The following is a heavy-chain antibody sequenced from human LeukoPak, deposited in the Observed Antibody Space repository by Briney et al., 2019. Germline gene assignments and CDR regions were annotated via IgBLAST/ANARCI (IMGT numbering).Heavy chain of an antibody. Sequence: SGTLSLTCAVSGGSISSSNWWSWARQPPGKGLEWLAEIYHSGSFNRNPSLKSRVTISVDKSKNQFSLNLTSVTAADTAVYYCARVGINPGDYYYSGMDVWGQGTTVTVPS. D-gene: IGHD1-14*01. CDR2: IYHSGSF. CDR1: GGSISSSNW. J-gene: IGHJ6*02. CDR3: ARVGINPGDYYYSGMDV. V-gene: IGHV4-4*02.